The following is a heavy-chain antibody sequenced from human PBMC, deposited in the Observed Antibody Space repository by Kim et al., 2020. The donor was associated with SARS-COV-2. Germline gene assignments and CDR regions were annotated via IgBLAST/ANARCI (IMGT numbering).Heavy chain of an antibody. J-gene: IGHJ3*02. CDR2: INPNSGGT. CDR3: ARDDRSSGSGDAFDI. CDR1: GYTFTGYY. V-gene: IGHV1-2*06. Sequence: ASVKVSCKTSGYTFTGYYMHWVRQAPGQGLEWMGRINPNSGGTSYAQKFQGRVTMTRDTSISTAYMELSRLRSDDTAVYYCARDDRSSGSGDAFDIWGQGTMVTVSS. D-gene: IGHD1-26*01.